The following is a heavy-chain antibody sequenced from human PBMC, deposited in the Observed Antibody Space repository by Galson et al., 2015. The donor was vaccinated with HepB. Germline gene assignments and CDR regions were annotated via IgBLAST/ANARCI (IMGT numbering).Heavy chain of an antibody. D-gene: IGHD3-16*01. Sequence: SLRLSCAASGFTFSSYWMSWVRQAPGKGLEWVANIKQDGSEKYYVDSVKGRFTISRDNAKNSLYLQMNSLRAEDTAVYYCARDGRVYDYVWTSFVGYYYYGMDVWGQGTTVTVSS. CDR1: GFTFSSYW. V-gene: IGHV3-7*01. J-gene: IGHJ6*02. CDR3: ARDGRVYDYVWTSFVGYYYYGMDV. CDR2: IKQDGSEK.